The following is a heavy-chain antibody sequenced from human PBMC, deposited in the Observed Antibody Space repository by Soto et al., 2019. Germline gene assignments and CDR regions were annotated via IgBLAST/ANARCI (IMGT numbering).Heavy chain of an antibody. V-gene: IGHV1-69*13. CDR1: GGTFSSYA. CDR3: ARDKIVVVPAAPYYYYGMDV. Sequence: EASVKVSCKASGGTFSSYAISRVRQAPGQGLEWMGGIIPIFGTANYAQKFQGRVTITADESTSTAYMELSSLRSEDTAVYYCARDKIVVVPAAPYYYYGMDVWGQGTTVTVSS. CDR2: IIPIFGTA. D-gene: IGHD2-2*01. J-gene: IGHJ6*02.